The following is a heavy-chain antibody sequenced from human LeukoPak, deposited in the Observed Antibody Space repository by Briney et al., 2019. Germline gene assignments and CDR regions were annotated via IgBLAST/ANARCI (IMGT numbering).Heavy chain of an antibody. CDR1: GFIFSSYW. V-gene: IGHV3-74*01. CDR3: ARAPYYSHVEFYFDY. J-gene: IGHJ4*02. Sequence: GGSLRLSCAASGFIFSSYWMHWVRQAPGKGLVWVSRINSDGSSTSYADSVKGRFTISRDNAKNSLYLQMNSLRAEDTAVYYCARAPYYSHVEFYFDYWGQGTLVTVSS. D-gene: IGHD3-22*01. CDR2: INSDGSST.